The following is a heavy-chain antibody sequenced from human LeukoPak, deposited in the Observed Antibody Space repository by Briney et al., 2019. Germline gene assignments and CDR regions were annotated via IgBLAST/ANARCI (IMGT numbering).Heavy chain of an antibody. CDR1: GFTFKSYG. D-gene: IGHD3-10*01. CDR3: ARGPGPGSVDY. CDR2: ISYDGSNK. Sequence: QPGRSLRLSCAASGFTFKSYGMHWVRQAPGKGLEWVAVISYDGSNKYYADSVKGRFTISRDNSKNTQYLQMNSLRAEDTAVYYCARGPGPGSVDYWGQGTLVTVSS. J-gene: IGHJ4*02. V-gene: IGHV3-30-3*01.